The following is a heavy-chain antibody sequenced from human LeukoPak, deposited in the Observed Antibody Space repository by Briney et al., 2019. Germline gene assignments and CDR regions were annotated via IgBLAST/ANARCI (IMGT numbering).Heavy chain of an antibody. CDR1: GFTFSDHY. CDR2: TRNKANSYTT. CDR3: AKDQGSTSWYSDY. V-gene: IGHV3-72*01. Sequence: GGSLRLSCAASGFTFSDHYMDWVRQAPGKGLEWVGRTRNKANSYTTEYAASVKGRFTISRDDSKNSLYLQMNSLRAEDTAIYYCAKDQGSTSWYSDYWGQGTLVTVSS. D-gene: IGHD2-2*01. J-gene: IGHJ4*02.